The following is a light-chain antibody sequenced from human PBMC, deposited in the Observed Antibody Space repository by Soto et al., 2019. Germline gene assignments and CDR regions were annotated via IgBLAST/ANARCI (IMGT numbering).Light chain of an antibody. J-gene: IGKJ1*01. V-gene: IGKV3-11*01. CDR3: QQRSNWPPST. Sequence: EIVLTQSPATLSLSPGERATLSCRASQSVSRYLAWYQHRPGQAPRLLIYDASNRATGIPARFSCSGSGTDFTLTISSLATEDFAVYYCQQRSNWPPSTFGQGTKGKIK. CDR2: DAS. CDR1: QSVSRY.